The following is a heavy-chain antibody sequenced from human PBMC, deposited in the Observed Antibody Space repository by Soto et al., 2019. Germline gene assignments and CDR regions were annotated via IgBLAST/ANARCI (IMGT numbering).Heavy chain of an antibody. CDR1: GGTFSSYA. CDR2: IIPIFGTA. J-gene: IGHJ6*02. Sequence: QVQLVQSGAEVKKPGSSVKVSCKASGGTFSSYAISWVRQAPGQGLEWMGGIIPIFGTANYAQKFQGRVTITAEESTSTAYMELSSLRSEDTAVYYCARDFYSSSSEGYYYYYGMDVWGQGTTVTVSS. D-gene: IGHD6-6*01. V-gene: IGHV1-69*12. CDR3: ARDFYSSSSEGYYYYYGMDV.